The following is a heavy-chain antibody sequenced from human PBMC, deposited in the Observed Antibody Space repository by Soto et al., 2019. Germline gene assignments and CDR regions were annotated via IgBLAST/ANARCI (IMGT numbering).Heavy chain of an antibody. CDR1: GFTSSNYG. J-gene: IGHJ4*01. CDR2: FSGSSINT. V-gene: IGHV3-23*01. D-gene: IGHD3-10*01. Sequence: AGGSLRLSCTASGFTSSNYGMSWVRQAPGKGLEWVSGFSGSSINTNYAGPVEGRFTISRDSSKNTLYLQMNTLGVEDTAVYYCARHYYGSGTYRAFDYWGQGTLVTVSS. CDR3: ARHYYGSGTYRAFDY.